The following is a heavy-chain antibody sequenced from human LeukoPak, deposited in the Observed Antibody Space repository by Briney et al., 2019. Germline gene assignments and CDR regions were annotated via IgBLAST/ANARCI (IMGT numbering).Heavy chain of an antibody. V-gene: IGHV7-4-1*02. D-gene: IGHD3-9*01. Sequence: ASVKVSCKASGYTFTSYAMNWVRQAPGQGLEWMGWINTNTGNPTYAQGFTGRFVFSLDTSVSTAYLQISSLKAEDTAVYYCARGPVLRYFDWLWGVDYWGQGTLVTVSS. CDR2: INTNTGNP. CDR1: GYTFTSYA. J-gene: IGHJ4*02. CDR3: ARGPVLRYFDWLWGVDY.